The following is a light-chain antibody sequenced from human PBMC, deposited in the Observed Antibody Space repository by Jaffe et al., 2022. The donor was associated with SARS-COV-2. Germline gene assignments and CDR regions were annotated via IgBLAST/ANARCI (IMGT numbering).Light chain of an antibody. CDR1: SAHSHYF. CDR3: ETWDSRV. Sequence: QPVLTQSSSASASLGSSVQLTCTLSSAHSHYFIAWHQQHPGKAPRYLMTLKDGGSYDKGSGVPDRFSGSRSGADRYLTISNLQSEDEADYYCETWDSRVFGGGTKLTVL. CDR2: LKDGGSY. V-gene: IGLV4-60*03. J-gene: IGLJ3*02.